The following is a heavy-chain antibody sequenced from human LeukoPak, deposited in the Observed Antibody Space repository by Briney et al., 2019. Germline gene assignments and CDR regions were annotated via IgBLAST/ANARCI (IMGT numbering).Heavy chain of an antibody. J-gene: IGHJ5*02. D-gene: IGHD3-22*01. CDR3: ARVLHKRNYDGSDYYIS. CDR1: GFTFSTYW. Sequence: GGSLRLSCAASGFTFSTYWMHWVRQVPGKGLVWVSRISSDGANANYADSVKGRFTISRDNAKNTLYLQMNSLRAEDTAVYYCARVLHKRNYDGSDYYISWGQGTLVTVSS. V-gene: IGHV3-74*01. CDR2: ISSDGANA.